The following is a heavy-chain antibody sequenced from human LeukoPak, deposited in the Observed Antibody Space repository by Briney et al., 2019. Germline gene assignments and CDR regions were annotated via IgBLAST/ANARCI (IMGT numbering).Heavy chain of an antibody. CDR2: ISAYNGNT. CDR1: GYTFTSYG. Sequence: GASVKVSCKASGYTFTSYGISWVRQAPGQGLEWMGWISAYNGNTNYAQKLQGRVTMTTDTSTSTAYMELRSLRSDDTAVYYCATKEIWFGELLKWFWFDPWGQGTLVTVSS. CDR3: ATKEIWFGELLKWFWFDP. V-gene: IGHV1-18*01. J-gene: IGHJ5*02. D-gene: IGHD3-10*01.